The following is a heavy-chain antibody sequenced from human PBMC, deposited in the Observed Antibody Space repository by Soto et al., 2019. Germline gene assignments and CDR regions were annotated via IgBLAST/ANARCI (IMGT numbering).Heavy chain of an antibody. CDR1: GVSISSGGYF. D-gene: IGHD2-15*01. CDR2: ISCSGNT. V-gene: IGHV4-31*01. CDR3: AGLYYCGGGGFGPVDT. J-gene: IGHJ3*01. Sequence: QVQLQESGPGLVKPSQTLSLSCSVSGVSISSGGYFWGWIRQHPERGLEWLGHISCSGNTYYNPSLQSPISIAEDTSKSLVSLRMPSVTAADTAVYYCAGLYYCGGGGFGPVDTWG.